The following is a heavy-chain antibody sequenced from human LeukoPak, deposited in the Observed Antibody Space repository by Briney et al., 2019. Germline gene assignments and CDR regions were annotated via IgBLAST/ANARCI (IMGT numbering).Heavy chain of an antibody. D-gene: IGHD4-17*01. J-gene: IGHJ6*03. CDR2: INPNSGGT. V-gene: IGHV1-2*02. Sequence: GASVKVSCKASGYTFTGYYMHWVRQAPGQGLEWMGWINPNSGGTNYAQKFQGRVTMTRDTSISTAYMELSRLRSDDTAVYYCARGMTTVTTFYYYYYMDVWGKGTTVTVSS. CDR3: ARGMTTVTTFYYYYYMDV. CDR1: GYTFTGYY.